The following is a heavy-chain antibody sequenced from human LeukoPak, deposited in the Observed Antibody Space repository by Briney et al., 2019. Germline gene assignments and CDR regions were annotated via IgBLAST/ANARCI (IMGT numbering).Heavy chain of an antibody. Sequence: TGGSLRLSCAASGFTVSSNYMSWVRQAPGKGLEWVSVIYSGGSTYYADSVKGRFTISRDNAKNTLYLQMNSLRAEDTAVYYCAREIVVVPAAMDVWGKGTTVTVSS. CDR2: IYSGGST. J-gene: IGHJ6*04. D-gene: IGHD2-2*01. CDR1: GFTVSSNY. CDR3: AREIVVVPAAMDV. V-gene: IGHV3-53*01.